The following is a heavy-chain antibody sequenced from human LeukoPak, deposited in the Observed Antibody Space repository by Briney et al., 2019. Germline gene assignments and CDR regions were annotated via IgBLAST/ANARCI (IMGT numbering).Heavy chain of an antibody. Sequence: SETLSLTCTVYGGSFSGYYWSWIRQPPGKGLEWIGEINHSGSTNYNPSLKSRVTISIDTSKNQFSLKLSSVTAADTAVYYCARVPWRRYYGSGSYFFDYWGQGTLVTVSS. CDR2: INHSGST. CDR1: GGSFSGYY. V-gene: IGHV4-34*01. D-gene: IGHD3-10*01. J-gene: IGHJ4*02. CDR3: ARVPWRRYYGSGSYFFDY.